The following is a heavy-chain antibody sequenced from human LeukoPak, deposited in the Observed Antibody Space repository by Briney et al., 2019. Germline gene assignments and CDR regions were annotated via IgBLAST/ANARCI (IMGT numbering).Heavy chain of an antibody. Sequence: SETLSLTCTVSGGSISSSSYYWGWIRQPPGKGLEWIGSIYYSGSTYYNPSLKSRVTISVDTSKNQFSLKLSSVTAADTAVYYCARIRSETSGRRNYYGSGSYYNAVPYFDYWGQGTLVTVSS. CDR1: GGSISSSSYY. J-gene: IGHJ4*02. CDR2: IYYSGST. CDR3: ARIRSETSGRRNYYGSGSYYNAVPYFDY. V-gene: IGHV4-39*01. D-gene: IGHD3-10*01.